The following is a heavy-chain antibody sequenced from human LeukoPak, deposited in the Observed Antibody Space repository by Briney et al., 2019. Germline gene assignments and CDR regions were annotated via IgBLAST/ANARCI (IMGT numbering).Heavy chain of an antibody. Sequence: SETLSLTCTVSGYSISSGYYWGWIRQPPGKGLEWIGNIYPTGSTYYNPSLKSRVTISVDTSKNQFSLKLSSVTAADTAVYYCARESSSRSFDIWGQGTMVTVSS. D-gene: IGHD6-13*01. CDR2: IYPTGST. CDR3: ARESSSRSFDI. CDR1: GYSISSGYY. J-gene: IGHJ3*02. V-gene: IGHV4-38-2*02.